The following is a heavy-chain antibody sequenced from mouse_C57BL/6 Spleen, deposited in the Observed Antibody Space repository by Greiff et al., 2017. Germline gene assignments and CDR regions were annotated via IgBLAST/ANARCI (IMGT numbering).Heavy chain of an antibody. CDR3: TTTAQATYAMDY. V-gene: IGHV14-1*01. CDR1: GFNIKDYY. CDR2: IDPEDGDT. Sequence: VKLQQSGAELVRPGASVKLSCTASGFNIKDYYMHWVKQRPEQGLEWIGRIDPEDGDTEYAPKFQGKATMTADTSSNTAYLQLSSLTSEDTAVYYCTTTAQATYAMDYWGQGTSVTVSS. D-gene: IGHD3-2*02. J-gene: IGHJ4*01.